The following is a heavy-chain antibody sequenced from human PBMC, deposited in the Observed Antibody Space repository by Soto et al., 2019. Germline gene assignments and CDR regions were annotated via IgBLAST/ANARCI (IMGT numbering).Heavy chain of an antibody. V-gene: IGHV5-51*01. CDR3: ARGYCTTTICDPWFDX. Sequence: GEALKISCTGVGYSFTSYLIGWVRHIPGKGVALMGIIYPGDSDTRYRPSFQVQVTISAYTSITTACLQWSSLKASDSAMYYCARGYCTTTICDPWFDXWGQGTLVTVSX. CDR2: IYPGDSDT. CDR1: GYSFTSYL. D-gene: IGHD2-8*01. J-gene: IGHJ5*02.